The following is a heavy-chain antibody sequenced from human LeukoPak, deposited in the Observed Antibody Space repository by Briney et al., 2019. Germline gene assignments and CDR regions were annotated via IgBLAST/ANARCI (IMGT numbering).Heavy chain of an antibody. CDR1: GGSISSFY. J-gene: IGHJ3*02. CDR3: ARADYYYDSSGYYFRDAFDI. CDR2: IYYSGST. V-gene: IGHV4-59*01. D-gene: IGHD3-22*01. Sequence: SETLSLTCTVSGGSISSFYSSWIRQPPGKGLEWIGYIYYSGSTNYNPSLKSRVTISVDTSKNQFSLKLSSVTAADTAVYYCARADYYYDSSGYYFRDAFDIWGQGTMVTVSS.